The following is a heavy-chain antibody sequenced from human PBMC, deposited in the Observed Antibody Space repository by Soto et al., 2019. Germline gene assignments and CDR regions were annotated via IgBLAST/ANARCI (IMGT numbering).Heavy chain of an antibody. V-gene: IGHV1-18*04. CDR1: GYTFTSYG. Sequence: ASVKVSCKASGYTFTSYGISWVRQAPGQGLEWMGWISAYNGNTNYAQKLQGRVTMTTDTSTSTAYMELRSLRSDDTAVYYCTRDSGLAVAGSAFDIWGQGTMVTVSS. J-gene: IGHJ3*02. D-gene: IGHD6-19*01. CDR3: TRDSGLAVAGSAFDI. CDR2: ISAYNGNT.